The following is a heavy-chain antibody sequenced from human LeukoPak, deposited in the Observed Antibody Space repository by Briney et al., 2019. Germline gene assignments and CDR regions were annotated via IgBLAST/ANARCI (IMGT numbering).Heavy chain of an antibody. D-gene: IGHD4-17*01. J-gene: IGHJ4*02. Sequence: SETLSLTCTVSGGSINSYYWSWIRQPAGKGLEWIGRIYSSGTTNYNPSLKSRVTMSVDTSKNQLSLKLSSVTAADTAVYYCASHDYGDYVVNYWGQGTLVTVSS. CDR1: GGSINSYY. CDR2: IYSSGTT. V-gene: IGHV4-4*07. CDR3: ASHDYGDYVVNY.